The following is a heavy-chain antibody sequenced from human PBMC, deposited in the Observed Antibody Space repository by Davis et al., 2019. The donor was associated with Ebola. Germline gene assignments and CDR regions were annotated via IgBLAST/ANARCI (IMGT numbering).Heavy chain of an antibody. D-gene: IGHD3-22*01. CDR2: ISSSRSYI. J-gene: IGHJ3*02. V-gene: IGHV3-21*01. CDR3: ARDHERPYYYDSSGYRPRNDAFDI. CDR1: GYSFTSYW. Sequence: GESLKISCKGSGYSFTSYWIGWVRQAPGKGLEWVSSISSSRSYIYYADSVKGRFTISRDNAKNSLYLQMNSLRAEDTAVYYCARDHERPYYYDSSGYRPRNDAFDIWGQGTMVTVSS.